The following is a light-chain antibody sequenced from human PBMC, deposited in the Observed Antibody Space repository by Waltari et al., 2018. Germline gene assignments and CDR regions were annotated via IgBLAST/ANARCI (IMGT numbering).Light chain of an antibody. V-gene: IGKV3-15*01. CDR2: GAS. CDR1: QSISSY. J-gene: IGKJ1*01. CDR3: QQYQDWPGT. Sequence: EIEVTQSPATLSVSPGERATLSCRASQSISSYLAWYQQKRGQAPRLLIYGASTRATGIPARFSGGGSGTDFTLTVSSLQSEDFAVYYCQQYQDWPGTFGRGTKVEI.